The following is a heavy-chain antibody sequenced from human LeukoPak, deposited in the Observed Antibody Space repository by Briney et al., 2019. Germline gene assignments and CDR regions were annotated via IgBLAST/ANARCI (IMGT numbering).Heavy chain of an antibody. CDR2: INPNSGGT. J-gene: IGHJ4*02. V-gene: IGHV1-2*02. CDR1: GYTFTGYY. CDR3: ARDSGDSSGYYCNY. Sequence: ASVKVSCKASGYTFTGYYMHWVRQAPGQGLEWMGWINPNSGGTNYAQKFQGRVTMTRDTSISTAYMELSRLRSDDTAVYYCARDSGDSSGYYCNYWGQGTLVTVSS. D-gene: IGHD3-22*01.